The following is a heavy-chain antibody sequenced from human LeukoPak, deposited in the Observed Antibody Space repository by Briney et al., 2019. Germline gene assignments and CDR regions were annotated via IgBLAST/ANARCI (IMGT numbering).Heavy chain of an antibody. D-gene: IGHD3-3*01. V-gene: IGHV4-39*01. CDR1: GGSISSSSYY. CDR3: ARQKYPLLRFLEWRTGGYFDY. Sequence: SETLSLTCTVSGGSISSSSYYWGWIRQPPGKGLEWIGSIYYSGSTYYNPSLKSRVTISVDTSKNQFSLKLSSVTAADTAVYYCARQKYPLLRFLEWRTGGYFDYWGQGTLVTVSS. CDR2: IYYSGST. J-gene: IGHJ4*02.